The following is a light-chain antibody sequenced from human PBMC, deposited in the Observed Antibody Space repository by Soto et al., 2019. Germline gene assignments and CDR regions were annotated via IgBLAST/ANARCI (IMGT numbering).Light chain of an antibody. J-gene: IGLJ1*01. V-gene: IGLV2-14*01. CDR2: EVN. CDR3: SSFTSNYFYV. CDR1: SSDIGAYDY. Sequence: QSALTQPASLSGSPGQSITISCAGTSSDIGAYDYVSWFQQHPGKAPKLMISEVNNRPSGVSNRFSASRSAYTASLTISGLQAEDEADYYCSSFTSNYFYVFGPGTKVTVL.